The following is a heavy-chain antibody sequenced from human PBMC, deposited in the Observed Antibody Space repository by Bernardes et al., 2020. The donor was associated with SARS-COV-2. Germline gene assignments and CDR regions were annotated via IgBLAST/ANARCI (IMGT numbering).Heavy chain of an antibody. J-gene: IGHJ4*02. V-gene: IGHV1-2*02. CDR1: GYTFTGYY. CDR2: INANSGGT. Sequence: ASVKVSCKASGYTFTGYYIHWVRQAPGQGLEWMGWINANSGGTNYAQKFQGRVTMTRDTSITTAYMELSRLRSDDTAVYYCARDSTVSWFGTDYWGQGTLVTGSS. D-gene: IGHD3-10*01. CDR3: ARDSTVSWFGTDY.